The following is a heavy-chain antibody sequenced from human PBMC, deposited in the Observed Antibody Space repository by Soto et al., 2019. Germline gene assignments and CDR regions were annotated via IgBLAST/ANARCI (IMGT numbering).Heavy chain of an antibody. D-gene: IGHD2-15*01. CDR2: IIPMFAAT. CDR3: ARGAIVAVPAALSSYHDYTNYRFDS. CDR1: GGSFSDFA. V-gene: IGHV1-69*01. Sequence: QVQLAQSGAEMTKPGSSVKVSCRASGGSFSDFAFSWVRQAPGQGLEWMGGIIPMFAATKYAQRLQDRVTITADESTNTVYLALNSLTSEDTAIYYFARGAIVAVPAALSSYHDYTNYRFDSWGQGTLVTVSS. J-gene: IGHJ4*02.